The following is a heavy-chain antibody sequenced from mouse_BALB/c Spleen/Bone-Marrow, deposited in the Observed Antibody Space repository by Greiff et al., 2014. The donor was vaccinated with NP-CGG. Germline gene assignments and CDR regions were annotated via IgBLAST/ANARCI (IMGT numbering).Heavy chain of an antibody. J-gene: IGHJ4*01. CDR1: GFSLTSHG. CDR3: ARGSYYEGAMDY. D-gene: IGHD1-1*01. V-gene: IGHV2-9*02. Sequence: VKLVESGPGLVAPSQSLSITCTVSGFSLTSHGVHWVRQPPGKVLEWLGVIWAGGSTNYNSALMSRLSISKDNSKSQVFLKMNSLQTDDTAMYYCARGSYYEGAMDYWGQGTSVTVSS. CDR2: IWAGGST.